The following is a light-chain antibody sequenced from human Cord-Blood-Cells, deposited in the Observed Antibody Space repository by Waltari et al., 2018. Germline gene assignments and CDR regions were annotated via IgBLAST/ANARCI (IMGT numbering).Light chain of an antibody. J-gene: IGLJ2*01. CDR2: EVS. CDR1: SSYVGGYNY. Sequence: SALTQPPSASGSPGQSVTISCPGTSSYVGGYNYVSWYQQHPVKAPKLMIYEVSKRPSGVPDRFSGSKSGNTASLTVSGLQAEDEADYYCSSYAGSNNFVVFGGGTKLTVL. V-gene: IGLV2-8*01. CDR3: SSYAGSNNFVV.